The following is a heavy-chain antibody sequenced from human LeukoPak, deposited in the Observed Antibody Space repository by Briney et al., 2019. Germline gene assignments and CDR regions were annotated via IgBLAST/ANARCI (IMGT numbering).Heavy chain of an antibody. CDR1: GCSISSYY. CDR3: ARRGGGHAFDI. V-gene: IGHV4-59*08. D-gene: IGHD3-16*01. Sequence: PSETLSLTCTVSGCSISSYYWSWIRQPPGKGLECIGYIYYSGSTNYNPSLKSRVNISIDTSRTQFSLQLSSVTAADTAMYYCARRGGGHAFDIWGQGTMVTVSS. J-gene: IGHJ3*02. CDR2: IYYSGST.